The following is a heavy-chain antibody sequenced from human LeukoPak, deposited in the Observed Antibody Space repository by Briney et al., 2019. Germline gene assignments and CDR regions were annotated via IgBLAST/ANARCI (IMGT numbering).Heavy chain of an antibody. CDR2: ISYGGST. D-gene: IGHD2-21*01. CDR1: GGSISSNSNY. J-gene: IGHJ4*02. V-gene: IGHV4-39*01. CDR3: ARLALWFFDH. Sequence: KPSETLSLTCTVSGGSISSNSNYWAWIRQPPGRGLEWIGSISYGGSTYYSPSLESRVTISVDTSKNQFSLRLSSVTAADTAVYYCARLALWFFDHWGQGTLVTVSS.